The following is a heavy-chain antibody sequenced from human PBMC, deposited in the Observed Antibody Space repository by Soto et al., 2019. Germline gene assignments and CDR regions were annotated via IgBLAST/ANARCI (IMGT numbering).Heavy chain of an antibody. CDR1: GFTFSSYS. J-gene: IGHJ5*02. V-gene: IGHV3-48*01. D-gene: IGHD6-13*01. CDR3: ARPGRGYSSSWFDP. CDR2: ISSSSSTI. Sequence: EVQLVESGGGLVQPGGSPRLSCAASGFTFSSYSMNWVRQAPGKGLEWVSYISSSSSTIYYADSVKGRFTISRDNAKNSLYLQMNSLRAEDTAVYYCARPGRGYSSSWFDPWGQGTLVTVSS.